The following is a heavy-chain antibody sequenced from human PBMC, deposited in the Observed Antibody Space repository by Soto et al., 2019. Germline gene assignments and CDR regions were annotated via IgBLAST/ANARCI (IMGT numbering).Heavy chain of an antibody. V-gene: IGHV4-59*02. Sequence: SETLSLTCTISGGSVSPYQWSWIRQPPGKGLEWIGLTSYSGNTVYNPSLKSRVAFSVDTSKNHFSLTLTSVTAADTAVYYCARDGVGPFDYWGQGTLVTVSS. CDR2: TSYSGNT. CDR1: GGSVSPYQ. D-gene: IGHD1-26*01. J-gene: IGHJ4*02. CDR3: ARDGVGPFDY.